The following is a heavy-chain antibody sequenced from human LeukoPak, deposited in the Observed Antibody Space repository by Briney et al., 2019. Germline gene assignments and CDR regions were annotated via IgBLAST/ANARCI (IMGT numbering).Heavy chain of an antibody. Sequence: GGSLRLSCAASGFTLRHYAMAWVRQAPGQGLELVSHISGGGYSTNYADSVQDRFIISRDPSTNTLFLQMNNLRAEDTATYYCAKGKYDDHPNWLDPWAREPWSPSPQ. CDR1: GFTLRHYA. V-gene: IGHV3-23*01. CDR3: AKGKYDDHPNWLDP. D-gene: IGHD3-3*01. J-gene: IGHJ5*02. CDR2: ISGGGYST.